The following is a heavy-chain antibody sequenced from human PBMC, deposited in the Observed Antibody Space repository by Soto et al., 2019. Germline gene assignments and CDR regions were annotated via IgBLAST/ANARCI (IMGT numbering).Heavy chain of an antibody. CDR1: GFTFSSYS. D-gene: IGHD6-13*01. CDR3: ARMYSLGYSSSGGDY. Sequence: GGSLRLSCAASGFTFSSYSMNWVRQAPGKGLEWVSSISSSSSYIYYADSVKGRFTISRDNAKNSLYLQMNSLRAEDTAVYYCARMYSLGYSSSGGDYWGQGTLVTVSS. J-gene: IGHJ4*02. V-gene: IGHV3-21*01. CDR2: ISSSSSYI.